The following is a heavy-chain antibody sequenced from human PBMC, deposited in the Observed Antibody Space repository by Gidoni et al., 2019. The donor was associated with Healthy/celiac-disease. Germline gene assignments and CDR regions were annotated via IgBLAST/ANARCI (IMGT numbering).Heavy chain of an antibody. CDR3: AHTSRAGGRWLQSDAFDI. J-gene: IGHJ3*02. D-gene: IGHD5-12*01. V-gene: IGHV2-5*02. Sequence: WIRQPPGKALEWLALIYWDDDKRYSPSLKSRLTITKDTSKNQVVLTMTNMDPVDTATYYCAHTSRAGGRWLQSDAFDIWGQGTMVTVSS. CDR2: IYWDDDK.